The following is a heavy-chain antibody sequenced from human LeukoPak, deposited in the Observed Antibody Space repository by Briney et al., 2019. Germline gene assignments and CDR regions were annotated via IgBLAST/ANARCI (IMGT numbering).Heavy chain of an antibody. D-gene: IGHD3-22*01. Sequence: RSSETLSLTCTVSGVSISSYYWGWIRQPAGKGLEWIGRIYTSGSTNYNPSLKSRVTMSVDTSKNQFSLKLSSVTAADTAVYYCARDKYYYDSSGYYYFDYWGQGTLVTVSS. V-gene: IGHV4-4*07. CDR3: ARDKYYYDSSGYYYFDY. J-gene: IGHJ4*02. CDR2: IYTSGST. CDR1: GVSISSYY.